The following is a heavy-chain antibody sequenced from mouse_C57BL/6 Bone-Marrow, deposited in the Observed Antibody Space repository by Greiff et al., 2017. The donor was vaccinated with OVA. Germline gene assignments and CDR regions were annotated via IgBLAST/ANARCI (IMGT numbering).Heavy chain of an antibody. CDR1: GFTFSSYG. CDR3: ASRSFAY. V-gene: IGHV5-6*02. CDR2: ISSGGSYT. J-gene: IGHJ3*01. Sequence: EVKLVESGGDLVKPGGSLKLSCAASGFTFSSYGMSWVRQTPDKRLEWVATISSGGSYTYYPDSVKGRFTISRDNAKNTLYLQMSSLKSEDTAMYYCASRSFAYWGQGTLVTVSA.